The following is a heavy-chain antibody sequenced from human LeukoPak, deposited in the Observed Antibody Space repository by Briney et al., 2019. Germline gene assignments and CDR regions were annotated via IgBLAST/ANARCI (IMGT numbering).Heavy chain of an antibody. CDR1: GGSISSHY. D-gene: IGHD5-18*01. CDR2: IYYSGST. Sequence: SETLSLTCTVSGGSISSHYWSWTRQPPGKGLEWIGYIYYSGSTNYNPSLKSRVTISVDTSKNQFSLKLSSVTAADTAVYYCARVDTAMVTEYYMDVWGKGTTVTVSS. J-gene: IGHJ6*03. CDR3: ARVDTAMVTEYYMDV. V-gene: IGHV4-59*11.